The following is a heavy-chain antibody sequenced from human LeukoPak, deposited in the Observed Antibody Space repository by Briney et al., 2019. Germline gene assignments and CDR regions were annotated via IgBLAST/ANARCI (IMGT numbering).Heavy chain of an antibody. CDR3: ARLYCSGGSCYPYYYYYYGMDV. CDR2: ISSSSSTI. Sequence: GGSLRLSCAASGFTFSSYSMNWVRQAPGKGLEWVSYISSSSSTIYYADSVKGRFTISRDNAKNSLYLQMNSLRAEDTAVYYCARLYCSGGSCYPYYYYYYGMDVWGQGTTVTVSS. V-gene: IGHV3-48*04. D-gene: IGHD2-15*01. CDR1: GFTFSSYS. J-gene: IGHJ6*02.